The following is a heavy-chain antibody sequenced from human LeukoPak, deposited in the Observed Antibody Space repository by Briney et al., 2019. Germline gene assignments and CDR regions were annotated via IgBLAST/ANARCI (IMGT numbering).Heavy chain of an antibody. Sequence: PGGSLRLSCAASGFTFDDYGMSWVRQAPGKGLEWVSGINWNGGSTGYADSVKGRFTISRDNAKNSLYLQMNSLRAEDTAVYYCARDLKQLVPPYYYYYMDVWGKGTTVTVSS. CDR1: GFTFDDYG. J-gene: IGHJ6*03. CDR2: INWNGGST. D-gene: IGHD6-13*01. V-gene: IGHV3-20*04. CDR3: ARDLKQLVPPYYYYYMDV.